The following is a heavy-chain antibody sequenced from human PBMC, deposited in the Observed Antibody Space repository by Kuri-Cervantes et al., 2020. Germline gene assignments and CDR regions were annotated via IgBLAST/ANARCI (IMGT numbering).Heavy chain of an antibody. Sequence: SETLSLTCTVSGDAVSSEVYHCSWIRQAPGRGLEWVGHYFYHGSTKSHPSVKGRVSISIDASKNQFSLELTSVTAADTAVYYCARDRASSSWLYYMDVWGKGTTVTVSS. J-gene: IGHJ6*03. V-gene: IGHV4-61*08. D-gene: IGHD6-13*01. CDR2: YFYHGST. CDR3: ARDRASSSWLYYMDV. CDR1: GDAVSSEVYH.